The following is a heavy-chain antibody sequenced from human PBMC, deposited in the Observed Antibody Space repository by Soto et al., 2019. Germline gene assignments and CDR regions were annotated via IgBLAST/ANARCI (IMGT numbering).Heavy chain of an antibody. V-gene: IGHV3-23*01. J-gene: IGHJ5*02. CDR2: ISGSGGST. Sequence: PRGSPLLFCASSRLSFSIYAMSWVRQATGKGLEWVSAISGSGGSTYYADSVKGRFTIARDNSKNTLYLQMNSLRADDTAVYYCAKEVFDYPNWFDPWGQVTLVTVSS. CDR1: RLSFSIYA. D-gene: IGHD3-9*01. CDR3: AKEVFDYPNWFDP.